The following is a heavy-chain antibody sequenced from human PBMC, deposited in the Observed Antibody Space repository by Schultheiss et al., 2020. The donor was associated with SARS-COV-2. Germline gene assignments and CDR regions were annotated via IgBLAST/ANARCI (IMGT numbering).Heavy chain of an antibody. D-gene: IGHD1-26*01. CDR3: ARQGGYYYGMDV. CDR2: INPNSGGT. V-gene: IGHV1-2*02. J-gene: IGHJ6*02. Sequence: ASVKVSCKASGYTFTTDHVHWVRQAPGQGLEWMGWINPNSGGTNYAQKFQGRVTMTTDTSTSTAYMELRSLRSDDTAVYYCARQGGYYYGMDVWGQGTTVTVSS. CDR1: GYTFTTDH.